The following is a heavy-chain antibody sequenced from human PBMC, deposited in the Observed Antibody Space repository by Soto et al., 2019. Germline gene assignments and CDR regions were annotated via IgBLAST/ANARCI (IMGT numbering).Heavy chain of an antibody. D-gene: IGHD3-9*01. CDR3: ARHRPRYYDILTGYYKGPDY. V-gene: IGHV5-51*01. Sequence: GESLKISCKGSGYSFTSYWIGWVRQMPGKGLEWMGIIYPGDSDTRYRPSFQGQVTISADKSISPAYLQWSSLKASDTAMYYCARHRPRYYDILTGYYKGPDYWGEGTLVTVSA. CDR2: IYPGDSDT. CDR1: GYSFTSYW. J-gene: IGHJ4*02.